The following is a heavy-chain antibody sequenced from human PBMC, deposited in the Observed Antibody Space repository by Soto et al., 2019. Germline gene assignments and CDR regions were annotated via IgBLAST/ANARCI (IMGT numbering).Heavy chain of an antibody. Sequence: GGSLRLSCAASGFTFSSYGIHCVRHAPCKGLEWVALIWFDGSDKYYTESVKGRFTISRDNSKSTLYLQMNSLRAEDTAVYYCARLYCSASSCYSVGAFDIRGQGTMVTVS. J-gene: IGHJ3*02. CDR1: GFTFSSYG. D-gene: IGHD2-15*01. CDR3: ARLYCSASSCYSVGAFDI. V-gene: IGHV3-33*01. CDR2: IWFDGSDK.